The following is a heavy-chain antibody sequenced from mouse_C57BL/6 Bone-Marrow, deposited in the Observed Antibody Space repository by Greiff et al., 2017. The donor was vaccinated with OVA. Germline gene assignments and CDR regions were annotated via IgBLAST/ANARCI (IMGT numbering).Heavy chain of an antibody. Sequence: EVQGVESGEGLVKPGGSLKLSCAASGFTFSSYPMSWVRQTPEKRLEWVAYISSGGDYIYYADTVKGRFTISRDNARNTLYLQMSSLKSEDTAMYYCTRRAYSNYAMDYWGQGTSVTVSS. J-gene: IGHJ4*01. CDR3: TRRAYSNYAMDY. CDR1: GFTFSSYP. CDR2: ISSGGDYI. D-gene: IGHD2-5*01. V-gene: IGHV5-9-1*02.